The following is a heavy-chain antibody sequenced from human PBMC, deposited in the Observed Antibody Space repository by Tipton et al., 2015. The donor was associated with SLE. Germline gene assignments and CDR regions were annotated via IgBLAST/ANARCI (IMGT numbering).Heavy chain of an antibody. CDR3: ARDYGDFNWFDP. D-gene: IGHD4-17*01. V-gene: IGHV4-59*08. CDR1: GGSISSYY. CDR2: IYSSGST. J-gene: IGHJ5*02. Sequence: TLSLTCTVSGGSISSYYWSWIRQPPGKGLEWIGYIYSSGSTTYNPSLKSRVTISIDTSKNQFSLRLGSVTAADTAMYYCARDYGDFNWFDPWGQGTLVTVSS.